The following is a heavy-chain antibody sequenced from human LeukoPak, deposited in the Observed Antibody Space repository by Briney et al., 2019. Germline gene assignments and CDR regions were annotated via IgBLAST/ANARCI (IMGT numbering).Heavy chain of an antibody. D-gene: IGHD6-13*01. V-gene: IGHV4-59*01. Sequence: SETLPLTCTVSGGSISSYYWSWIRQPPGKGLEWIGYIYYSGSTNYNPSLKSRVTISVDTSKNQFSLKLSSVTAADTAVYYCARGYSSSYYYFDYWGQGTLVTVSS. CDR1: GGSISSYY. CDR3: ARGYSSSYYYFDY. J-gene: IGHJ4*02. CDR2: IYYSGST.